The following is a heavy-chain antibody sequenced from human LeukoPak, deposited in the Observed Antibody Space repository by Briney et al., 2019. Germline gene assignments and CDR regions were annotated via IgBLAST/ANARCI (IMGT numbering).Heavy chain of an antibody. J-gene: IGHJ4*02. D-gene: IGHD3-10*01. CDR1: GGTFSSYA. CDR2: IIPILGIA. CDR3: ARAKLNDYGSGSYLDY. Sequence: GSSVKVSCKASGGTFSSYAISWVRQAPGQGLEWMGRIIPILGIANYAQKFQGRVTITADKSTSTAYMELSSLRSEDTAVYYCARAKLNDYGSGSYLDYWGQGTLVTVSS. V-gene: IGHV1-69*04.